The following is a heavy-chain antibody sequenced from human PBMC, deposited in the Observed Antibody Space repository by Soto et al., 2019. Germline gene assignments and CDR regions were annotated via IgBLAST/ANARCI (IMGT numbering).Heavy chain of an antibody. CDR1: GSTLTSYG. J-gene: IGHJ4*02. CDR2: ITSYNGDT. Sequence: QVQLVQSGAEVKKPGASVRVSCKASGSTLTSYGFNWVRQDPGQGLEWMGWITSYNGDTNYAQKLQGRVTMTTDTSTSTAYMELRSLRSDDTAVYYCASTHSGWSPGDYWGQGTLVTVSS. D-gene: IGHD6-19*01. V-gene: IGHV1-18*04. CDR3: ASTHSGWSPGDY.